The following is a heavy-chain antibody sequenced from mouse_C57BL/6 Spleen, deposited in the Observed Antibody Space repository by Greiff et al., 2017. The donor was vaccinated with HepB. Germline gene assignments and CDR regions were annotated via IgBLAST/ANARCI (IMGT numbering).Heavy chain of an antibody. V-gene: IGHV1-69*01. J-gene: IGHJ4*01. CDR1: GYTFTSYW. D-gene: IGHD1-1*01. Sequence: VQLQQPGAELVMPGASVKLSCKASGYTFTSYWMHWVKQRPGQGLEWIGEIDPSDSYTNYNQKFKGKSTLTVDKSSSTAYMQLSSLTSEDSAVYYCARGNYYGSPAMDYWGQGTSVTVSS. CDR2: IDPSDSYT. CDR3: ARGNYYGSPAMDY.